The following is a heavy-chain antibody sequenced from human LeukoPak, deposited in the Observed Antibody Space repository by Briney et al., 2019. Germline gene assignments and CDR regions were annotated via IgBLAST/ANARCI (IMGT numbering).Heavy chain of an antibody. D-gene: IGHD3-9*01. CDR3: ATTGATSPSYADWFNIEN. Sequence: PSETLSLTCTVSGASVRSHYCNWVRQSPEKGLEWIGYVYYSGGTNYNPSLKSAVTISLDTSKNQFSLKLTSVTAEDTAVYYCATTGATSPSYADWFNIENGGQGILVIVSS. J-gene: IGHJ4*02. CDR1: GASVRSHY. V-gene: IGHV4-59*08. CDR2: VYYSGGT.